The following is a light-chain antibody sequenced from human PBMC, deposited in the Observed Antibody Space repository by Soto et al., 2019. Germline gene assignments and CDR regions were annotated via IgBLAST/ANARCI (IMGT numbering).Light chain of an antibody. Sequence: EIVLTQSPGTLSLSPGERATLSCRASQSLTNSYLAWYQQKPGQAPRLLIYAASSRATGIPDRFSGSVSGTDCSLTISRLEPEDFAVYYCQHLGTSPQNTFGQGTKLEIQ. V-gene: IGKV3-20*01. CDR2: AAS. J-gene: IGKJ2*01. CDR1: QSLTNSY. CDR3: QHLGTSPQNT.